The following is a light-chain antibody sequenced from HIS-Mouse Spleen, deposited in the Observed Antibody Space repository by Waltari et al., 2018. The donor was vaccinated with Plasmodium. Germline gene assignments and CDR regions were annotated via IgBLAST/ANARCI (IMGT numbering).Light chain of an antibody. CDR1: QSLLHGNSYTY. CDR2: RVT. J-gene: IGKJ2*01. CDR3: MQATQFYT. V-gene: IGKV2-28*01. Sequence: DIVMTQTPPSLPVNPGEPASISCRSSQSLLHGNSYTYMHWYLQKPGQSPQLLIYRVTKHLWGVPGRFGGSGWGSDFTLKISWVEAEDVGVYYCMQATQFYTFGQGTKLEIK.